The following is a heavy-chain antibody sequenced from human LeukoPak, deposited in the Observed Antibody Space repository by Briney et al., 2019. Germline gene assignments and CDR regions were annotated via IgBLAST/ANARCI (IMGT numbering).Heavy chain of an antibody. V-gene: IGHV3-53*01. D-gene: IGHD4-17*01. Sequence: GGSLRLSCAASGFTLSSYSMNWVRQAPGKGLEWVSVIYSGGSTYYADSVKGRFTISRDNSKNTLYLQMSSLRAEDTAVYYCARGNYGDYLDNAFDIWGQGTMVTVSS. CDR3: ARGNYGDYLDNAFDI. J-gene: IGHJ3*02. CDR2: IYSGGST. CDR1: GFTLSSYS.